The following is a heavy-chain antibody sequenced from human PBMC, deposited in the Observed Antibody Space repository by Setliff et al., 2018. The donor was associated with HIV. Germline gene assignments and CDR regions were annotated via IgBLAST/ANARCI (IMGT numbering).Heavy chain of an antibody. CDR3: MRGRSITIFGVAYFDF. D-gene: IGHD3-3*01. CDR1: GGSISSGYYY. V-gene: IGHV4-31*03. Sequence: PSETLSLTCTVSGGSISSGYYYWSWIRQHPGKGLEWIGYIYNSGGTYYNPPLKSRITVSIDTSKNQFSLKLNSVTAADTAVYYCMRGRSITIFGVAYFDFWGQGTQVTVSS. J-gene: IGHJ4*02. CDR2: IYNSGGT.